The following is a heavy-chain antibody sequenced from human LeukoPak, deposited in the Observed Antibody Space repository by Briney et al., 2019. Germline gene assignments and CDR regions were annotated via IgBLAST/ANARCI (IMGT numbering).Heavy chain of an antibody. V-gene: IGHV4-39*01. Sequence: PSETLSLTCTVSGGSISSSSYYWGWIRQPPGKGLEWIGSIYYSGSTYYNPSLKSRVTISVDTSKNQFSLKLSSVTAADTAVYYCASLPVTYCSSTSCYTMYYFDYWGQGTLVTVSS. CDR1: GGSISSSSYY. CDR3: ASLPVTYCSSTSCYTMYYFDY. J-gene: IGHJ4*02. D-gene: IGHD2-2*02. CDR2: IYYSGST.